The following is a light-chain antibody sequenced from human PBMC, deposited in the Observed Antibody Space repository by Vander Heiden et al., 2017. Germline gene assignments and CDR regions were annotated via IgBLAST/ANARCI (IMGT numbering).Light chain of an antibody. Sequence: QSALTQPVPVSGSPGQSITISCTGTSSDVGGYNYVSWYQQHPGKAPKLMIYEVSNRPSGVSNRFSGSKSGNTASLTISGLQAEDEADYYCSSYTSSSTLFGGGTKLTVL. CDR3: SSYTSSSTL. CDR1: SSDVGGYNY. J-gene: IGLJ2*01. V-gene: IGLV2-14*01. CDR2: EVS.